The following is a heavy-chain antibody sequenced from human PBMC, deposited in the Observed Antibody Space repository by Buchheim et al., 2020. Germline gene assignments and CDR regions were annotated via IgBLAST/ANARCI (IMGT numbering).Heavy chain of an antibody. Sequence: EVQLLESGGALVQPGGSLRLSCAASGYTFSDYPMTWVRQAPGKGLEWVSGISGIGASTSYADSVKGRFTISRDNSKNTLYLQMNSLRPDDTAVYYCAKGNLWYYFDYWGQGTL. J-gene: IGHJ4*02. CDR3: AKGNLWYYFDY. D-gene: IGHD3-16*01. V-gene: IGHV3-23*01. CDR2: ISGIGAST. CDR1: GYTFSDYP.